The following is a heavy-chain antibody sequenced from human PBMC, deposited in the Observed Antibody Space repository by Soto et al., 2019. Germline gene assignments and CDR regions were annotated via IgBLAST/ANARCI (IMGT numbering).Heavy chain of an antibody. J-gene: IGHJ6*02. V-gene: IGHV1-18*01. CDR2: ISGYNGKT. CDR1: GYSFTRYG. CDR3: XXXXXXXXXXXXXXV. Sequence: QVQLVQSGNEVKKPGASVNVSCKASGYSFTRYGISWVRQAPGQGLEWMGWISGYNGKTKYAQKLQGRVSMTTDTSTSTXYXXXXXXXXXXXXXXXXXXXXXXXXXXXXXXVWGQGTTVTVSS.